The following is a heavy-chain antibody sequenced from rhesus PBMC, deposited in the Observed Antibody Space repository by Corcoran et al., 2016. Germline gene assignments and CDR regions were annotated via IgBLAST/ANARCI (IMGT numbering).Heavy chain of an antibody. Sequence: QVQLQESGPGLVKPLETLSLTCAVSGGSISSGYYYWSWIRQPPGKGLEWIGYITYSGSTSYNPSLKSRVTTSRGTSKNQFSLKLRSVTAADTAVYYCASLAAAGYWGQGVLVTVSS. CDR1: GGSISSGYYY. CDR3: ASLAAAGY. J-gene: IGHJ4*01. D-gene: IGHD6-25*01. CDR2: ITYSGST. V-gene: IGHV4-122*02.